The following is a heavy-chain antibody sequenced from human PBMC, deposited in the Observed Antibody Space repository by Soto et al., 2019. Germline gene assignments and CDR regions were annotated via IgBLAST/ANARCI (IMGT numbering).Heavy chain of an antibody. CDR3: ARGIATGQLDP. D-gene: IGHD2-15*01. V-gene: IGHV1-3*01. J-gene: IGHJ5*02. CDR2: INPDNGNT. Sequence: QVQLVQSGAEVKKPGASVQISCKASGYTFTRYTMNWVRQAPGQRLEWMGWINPDNGNTKSSQKFQDRVIITRDTSASTAYMDLSGLRSEDTAVYYCARGIATGQLDPWGQGTLVTVSS. CDR1: GYTFTRYT.